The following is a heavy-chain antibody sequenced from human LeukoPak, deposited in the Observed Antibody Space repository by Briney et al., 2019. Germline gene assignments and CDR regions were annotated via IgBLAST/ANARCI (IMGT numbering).Heavy chain of an antibody. CDR3: GGNSDN. CDR2: IYSGEST. CDR1: GFTVSSDY. D-gene: IGHD4-23*01. Sequence: GGSLRLSCAVSGFTVSSDYMSWVRQAPGKGLEWVSVIYSGESTYYADSVKGRFTISRDNSKNTLYLQMNSLRAEDTAVYYCGGNSDNWGQGILVTASS. J-gene: IGHJ4*02. V-gene: IGHV3-53*01.